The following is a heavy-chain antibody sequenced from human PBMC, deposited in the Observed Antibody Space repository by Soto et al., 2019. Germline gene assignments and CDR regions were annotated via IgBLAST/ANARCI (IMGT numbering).Heavy chain of an antibody. V-gene: IGHV3-15*01. CDR2: IKSKTHGGTA. CDR1: GFTFSNAW. CDR3: ASLPYSSSFDF. Sequence: GSLRLACSASGFTFSNAWMNWVRQAAGKGLEWVGRIKSKTHGGTADYAAPVKGRFTISRDDSENTLYLQMNSLKTADTAVYYCASLPYSSSFDFWGQGTLVTVSS. J-gene: IGHJ4*02. D-gene: IGHD6-13*01.